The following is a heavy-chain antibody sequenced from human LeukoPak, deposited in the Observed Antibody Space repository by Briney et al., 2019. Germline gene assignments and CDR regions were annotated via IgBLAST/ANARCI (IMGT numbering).Heavy chain of an antibody. Sequence: GSSVKVSCKASGGTFSSYAISWVRQAPGQGLEWMGGIIPIFGTADYAQKFQGRVTITTDESTSTAYMELSSLRSEDTAVYYCARVKWEPFHPDYYYMDVWGKGTTVTVSS. CDR3: ARVKWEPFHPDYYYMDV. V-gene: IGHV1-69*05. D-gene: IGHD1-26*01. CDR2: IIPIFGTA. CDR1: GGTFSSYA. J-gene: IGHJ6*03.